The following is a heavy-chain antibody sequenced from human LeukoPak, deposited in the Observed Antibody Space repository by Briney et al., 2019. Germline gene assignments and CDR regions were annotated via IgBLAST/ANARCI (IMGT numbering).Heavy chain of an antibody. CDR3: ARTGTRNNWFDP. CDR2: IYYSGST. CDR1: GGSISSGGCY. J-gene: IGHJ5*02. V-gene: IGHV4-31*03. Sequence: SQTLSLTCTVSGGSISSGGCYWSWIRQHPGKGLEWIGYIYYSGSTYYNPSLKSRVTISVDTSKNQFSLKLSSVTAADTAVYYCARTGTRNNWFDPWGQGTLVTVSS. D-gene: IGHD1-7*01.